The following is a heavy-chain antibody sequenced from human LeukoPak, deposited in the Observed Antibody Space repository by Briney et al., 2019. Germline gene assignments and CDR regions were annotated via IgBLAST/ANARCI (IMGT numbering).Heavy chain of an antibody. Sequence: SVKVSCKASGYTFTGYYMHWVRQAPGQGPEWMGRITPFLGIANYPQKFQGRVTITADESTTTAYMELSSLRSEDTAVYYCAREACREMGVMWPRLGGQDCRYDYWGQGTLVTVSS. CDR1: GYTFTGYY. J-gene: IGHJ4*02. CDR2: ITPFLGIA. V-gene: IGHV1-69*04. D-gene: IGHD3-16*01. CDR3: AREACREMGVMWPRLGGQDCRYDY.